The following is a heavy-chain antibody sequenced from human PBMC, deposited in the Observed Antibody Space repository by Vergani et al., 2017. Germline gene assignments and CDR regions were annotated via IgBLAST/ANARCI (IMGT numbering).Heavy chain of an antibody. V-gene: IGHV1-69*12. D-gene: IGHD4-17*01. Sequence: QVQLVQSGAEVKKPGSSVKVSCKASGGTFSSYAISWVRQAPGQGLEWMGGLIPNFGTANYAQKFQGRVTITADASTSTAYMELSSLRTEDTTVYYCARFRERSTVTTEDAFDSWGQGTMVTDSS. CDR1: GGTFSSYA. CDR3: ARFRERSTVTTEDAFDS. J-gene: IGHJ3*02. CDR2: LIPNFGTA.